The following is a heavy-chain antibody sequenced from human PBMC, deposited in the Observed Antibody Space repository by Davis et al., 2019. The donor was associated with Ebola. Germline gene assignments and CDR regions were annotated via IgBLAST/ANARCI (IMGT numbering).Heavy chain of an antibody. CDR1: GGSFSSYY. Sequence: SETLSLTCAVYGGSFSSYYWGWIRQPPGRGLEWIGSIYYSGSTYYNPSLKSRVTISVDTSKNQFSLKLSSVTAADTAVYYCARRSGSFAFDYWGQGTLVTVSS. CDR3: ARRSGSFAFDY. CDR2: IYYSGST. V-gene: IGHV4-39*01. J-gene: IGHJ4*02. D-gene: IGHD1-26*01.